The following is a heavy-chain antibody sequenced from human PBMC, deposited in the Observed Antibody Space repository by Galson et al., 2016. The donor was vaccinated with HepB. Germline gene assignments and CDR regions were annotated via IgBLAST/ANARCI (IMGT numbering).Heavy chain of an antibody. V-gene: IGHV3-48*03. J-gene: IGHJ2*01. CDR2: ISSSGSTI. CDR3: VRIVPDADPRSPLTTKYLDF. D-gene: IGHD2-21*01. CDR1: GFIFSSYW. Sequence: SLRLSCAASGFIFSSYWMSWVRQAPGKGLQWLPYISSSGSTIFSANPLEGRFTISRDNARNSLSLQVSMARVDDTAVYYCVRIVPDADPRSPLTTKYLDFWGLGTLVTVSS.